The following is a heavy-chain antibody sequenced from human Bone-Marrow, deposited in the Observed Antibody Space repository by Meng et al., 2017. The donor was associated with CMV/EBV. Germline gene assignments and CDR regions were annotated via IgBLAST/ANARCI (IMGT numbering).Heavy chain of an antibody. CDR2: INHSGST. D-gene: IGHD3-10*01. V-gene: IGHV4-34*01. Sequence: SETLSLTCSLYGGSFGGDHWSWIRQPPGKGLEWIGDINHSGSTNYNPSLKSRVTISVDTSKNQFSLKLSSVTAADTAVYYCASHPMVRGVKWPPRGYYFDYWGQGTLVTVSS. CDR1: GGSFGGDH. J-gene: IGHJ4*02. CDR3: ASHPMVRGVKWPPRGYYFDY.